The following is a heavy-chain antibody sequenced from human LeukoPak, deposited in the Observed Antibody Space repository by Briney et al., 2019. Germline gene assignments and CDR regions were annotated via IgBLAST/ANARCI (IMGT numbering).Heavy chain of an antibody. CDR2: IYHSGST. D-gene: IGHD3-3*01. Sequence: SQSLSLTCALSGPSIRISNWWTGVRQPPGKGLDWIGEIYHSGSTNYNPSLKSRITIPIDKSKNQFSLKLSSVTAADTVVYYCARESYDFWSGYYYYYYYMDVWGKGTTVTVSS. V-gene: IGHV4-4*02. CDR1: GPSIRISNW. CDR3: ARESYDFWSGYYYYYYYMDV. J-gene: IGHJ6*03.